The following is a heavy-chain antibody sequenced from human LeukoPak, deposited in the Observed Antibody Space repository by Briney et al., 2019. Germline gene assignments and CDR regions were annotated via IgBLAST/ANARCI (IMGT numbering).Heavy chain of an antibody. CDR3: AREVTGGAAGTRPILDY. J-gene: IGHJ4*02. CDR2: IYHSGSI. Sequence: SETLPLTCAVSGYSISRGYYWGWIRQPPGKGLEWIGSIYHSGSIYYNPSLKSRVTISVDTSKNQFSLKLSSVTAADTAVYYCAREVTGGAAGTRPILDYWGQGTLVTVSS. V-gene: IGHV4-38-2*02. CDR1: GYSISRGYY. D-gene: IGHD6-13*01.